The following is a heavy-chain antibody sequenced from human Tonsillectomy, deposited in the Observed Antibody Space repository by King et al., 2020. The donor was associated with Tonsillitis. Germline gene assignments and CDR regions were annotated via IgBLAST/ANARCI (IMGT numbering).Heavy chain of an antibody. D-gene: IGHD5-12*01. Sequence: QLQESGPGLVKPSETLSLTCTVSGCSISSSSYYWGWIRQPPGKGLEWIGSIDYSGGTYYNPSLKSRVTISVDTSKNQFSLKLSSVTAADTAVYFCARRGSGYGGYFDYWGQGTLVTVSS. J-gene: IGHJ4*02. CDR1: GCSISSSSYY. CDR2: IDYSGGT. CDR3: ARRGSGYGGYFDY. V-gene: IGHV4-39*01.